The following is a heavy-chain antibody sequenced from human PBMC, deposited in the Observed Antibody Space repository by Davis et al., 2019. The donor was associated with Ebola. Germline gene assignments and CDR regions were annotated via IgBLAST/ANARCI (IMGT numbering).Heavy chain of an antibody. CDR2: ISYDGSNK. D-gene: IGHD5-12*01. CDR1: GFTFSSYG. Sequence: PGGSLRLSCAASGFTFSSYGMHWVRQAPGKRLEWVAVISYDGSNKYYADSVKGRFTISRDNSKNTLYLQMNSLRAEDTAVYYCAKGYDLATFDYWGQGTLVTVSS. CDR3: AKGYDLATFDY. V-gene: IGHV3-30*18. J-gene: IGHJ4*02.